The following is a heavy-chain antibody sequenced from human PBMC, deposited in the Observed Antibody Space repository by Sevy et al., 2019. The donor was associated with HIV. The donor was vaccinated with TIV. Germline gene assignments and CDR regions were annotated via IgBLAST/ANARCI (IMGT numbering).Heavy chain of an antibody. CDR1: GFTFSSYA. J-gene: IGHJ4*02. Sequence: GGSLRLSCAASGFTFSSYAMHWVRQAPGKGLEWVAVISYDGSNKYYADSVKGRFTISRDNSRNTLYLQMNSLRAEDTAVYYCARYCLLNNLRFWSGYSLYYFDYWGQGTLVTVSS. CDR2: ISYDGSNK. CDR3: ARYCLLNNLRFWSGYSLYYFDY. V-gene: IGHV3-30*04. D-gene: IGHD3-3*01.